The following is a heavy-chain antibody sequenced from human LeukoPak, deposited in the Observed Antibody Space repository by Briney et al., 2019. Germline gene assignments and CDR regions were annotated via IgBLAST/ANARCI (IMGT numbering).Heavy chain of an antibody. D-gene: IGHD4-23*01. J-gene: IGHJ4*02. CDR3: ARDGVGTVVTAHFDY. Sequence: TGGSLRLSCAASGFTFSSYSMTWVRQAPGKGLEWVSSISSSSSYIYYADSVKGRFTISRDNAKNSLYLQMNSLRAEDTAVYYCARDGVGTVVTAHFDYWGQGTLVTVSS. CDR1: GFTFSSYS. V-gene: IGHV3-21*01. CDR2: ISSSSSYI.